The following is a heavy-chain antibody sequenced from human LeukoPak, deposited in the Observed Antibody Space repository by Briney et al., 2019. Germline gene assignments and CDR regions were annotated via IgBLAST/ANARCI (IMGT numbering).Heavy chain of an antibody. Sequence: SETLSLTCAISGGSISGSSYYWGWIRQHPGKGLEWIGYIYYSGSTHYNPSLQSRVSISVDTSKNQFSLKLSSVTAADTAVYYCARGGTSANFQHWGQGTLLTVSS. V-gene: IGHV4-31*11. CDR1: GGSISGSSYY. CDR3: ARGGTSANFQH. CDR2: IYYSGST. J-gene: IGHJ1*01.